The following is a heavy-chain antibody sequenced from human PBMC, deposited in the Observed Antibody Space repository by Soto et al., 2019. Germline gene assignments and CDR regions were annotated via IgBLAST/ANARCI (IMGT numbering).Heavy chain of an antibody. CDR1: GYTFTSYY. Sequence: GPSVRLSCKASGYTFTSYYMHWMRQAPGQALECRGIINPSGGSTSYAEKFQGRVTMSRDRSTSTVYMELSSLRSEDTAVYYCARDRTPGVLMVYATDHYFDYWRQGTPVTVSS. CDR2: INPSGGST. D-gene: IGHD2-8*01. J-gene: IGHJ4*02. V-gene: IGHV1-46*01. CDR3: ARDRTPGVLMVYATDHYFDY.